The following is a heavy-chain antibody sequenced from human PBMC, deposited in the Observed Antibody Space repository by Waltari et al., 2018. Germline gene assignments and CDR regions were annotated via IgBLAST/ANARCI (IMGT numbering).Heavy chain of an antibody. D-gene: IGHD1-26*01. CDR2: IKEDGSKE. J-gene: IGHJ4*02. Sequence: EVQLVESGGGLVEPGGSLRLSCVASVLRFGNYWMSWVRQAPGKGLEWVADIKEDGSKEYYLGSGKGRFTISRDNAKNSVYLQKNSLRPEDTAVYYCARDWEGERPNFDYWGQGTLVTVSS. V-gene: IGHV3-7*04. CDR1: VLRFGNYW. CDR3: ARDWEGERPNFDY.